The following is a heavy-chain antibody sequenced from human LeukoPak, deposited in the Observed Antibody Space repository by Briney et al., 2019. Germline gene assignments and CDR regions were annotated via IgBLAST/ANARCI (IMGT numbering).Heavy chain of an antibody. CDR1: GYTFINYD. D-gene: IGHD4-17*01. J-gene: IGHJ4*02. V-gene: IGHV1-8*01. Sequence: ASVKVSCKASGYTFINYDINWVRQAAGQGLEWMGWMNPNTGSPGYAHNFQGRVTMTRNTSITTAYLELNSLTSEDTAVYYCARGRLGRYGEPDYWGPGTLVTVSS. CDR2: MNPNTGSP. CDR3: ARGRLGRYGEPDY.